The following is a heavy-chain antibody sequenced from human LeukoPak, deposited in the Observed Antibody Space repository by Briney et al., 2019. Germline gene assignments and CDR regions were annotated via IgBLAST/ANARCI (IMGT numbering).Heavy chain of an antibody. CDR2: ISSSGSTI. CDR3: ARSYYDSSGYYYYYYGMDV. D-gene: IGHD3-22*01. J-gene: IGHJ6*02. V-gene: IGHV3-11*01. CDR1: GFTFSDYY. Sequence: PGGSLRLSCAASGFTFSDYYMSWIRQAPGKGLEWVSDISSSGSTIYYADSVKGRFTISRDNAKNSLYLQMNSLRAEDTAVYYCARSYYDSSGYYYYYYGMDVWGQGTTVTVSS.